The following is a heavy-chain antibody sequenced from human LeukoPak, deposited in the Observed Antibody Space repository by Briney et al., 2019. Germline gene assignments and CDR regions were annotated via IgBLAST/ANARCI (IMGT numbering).Heavy chain of an antibody. Sequence: GGSLRHSCAASGFAYSSYAMSWVRQAPRKGLEWVSTISGRGSNTYYADSPKGRFTISRDSSKNTLSVQMNTLRAEDTAVYYCAKDARGNWGSYYDYWGQGILVTVS. V-gene: IGHV3-23*01. CDR1: GFAYSSYA. CDR3: AKDARGNWGSYYDY. J-gene: IGHJ4*02. CDR2: ISGRGSNT. D-gene: IGHD3-16*01.